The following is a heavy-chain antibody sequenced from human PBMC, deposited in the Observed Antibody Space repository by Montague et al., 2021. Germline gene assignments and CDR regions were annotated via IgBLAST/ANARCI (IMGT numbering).Heavy chain of an antibody. CDR3: TRKGWFGDDGFDI. CDR1: GVSISSSNYQ. CDR2: IYYSGTT. J-gene: IGHJ3*02. V-gene: IGHV4-39*01. D-gene: IGHD3-10*01. Sequence: SETLSLTCTVSGVSISSSNYQWGWIRQPPGKGPEWIGSIYYSGTTYYNPSLRSRVTISVDTSENQFSLKLNSVTAADTAFYYCTRKGWFGDDGFDIWGQGTMVTVSS.